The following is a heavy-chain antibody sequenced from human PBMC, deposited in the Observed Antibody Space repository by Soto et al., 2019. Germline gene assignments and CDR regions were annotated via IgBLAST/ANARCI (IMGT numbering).Heavy chain of an antibody. CDR2: ISAYNGNT. J-gene: IGHJ4*02. CDR3: ARADPVDSGYVVFDY. V-gene: IGHV1-18*01. Sequence: QVQLVQSGAEVKKPGASVKVSCKASGYTFTSYGISWVRQAPGQGLEWMGWISAYNGNTNYAQKLQGRVTMTTDTSTSTANMELRSMRSDDTAVYYCARADPVDSGYVVFDYWGQGTLVTVSS. CDR1: GYTFTSYG. D-gene: IGHD5-12*01.